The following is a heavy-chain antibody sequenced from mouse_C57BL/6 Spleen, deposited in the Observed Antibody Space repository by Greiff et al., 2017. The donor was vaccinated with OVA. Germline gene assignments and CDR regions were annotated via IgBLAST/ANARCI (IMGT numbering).Heavy chain of an antibody. J-gene: IGHJ2*01. V-gene: IGHV5-12*01. CDR1: GFTFSDYY. Sequence: EVQLVESGGGLVQPGGSLKLSCAASGFTFSDYYMYWVRQTPEKRLEWVAYISNGGGSTYYPDTVKGRFTISRDNAKNTLYLQMSRLKSEDTAMYYCARHRRPLTGTFDYWGQGTTLTVSS. CDR2: ISNGGGST. CDR3: ARHRRPLTGTFDY. D-gene: IGHD4-1*01.